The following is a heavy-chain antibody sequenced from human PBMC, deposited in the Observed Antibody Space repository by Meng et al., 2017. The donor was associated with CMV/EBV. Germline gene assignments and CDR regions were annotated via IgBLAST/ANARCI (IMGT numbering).Heavy chain of an antibody. J-gene: IGHJ4*02. CDR2: INHSGST. V-gene: IGHV4-34*01. Sequence: QGMPLRGGACLVSPSEPLSLTGAVYGGSFSGYYGSWIRQPPGKGLEWIGEINHSGSTNYNPSLKSRVTISVDTSKNQFSLKLSSVTAADTAVYYCARGRGVGDYVWGSYRSRGVYFDYWGQGTLVTVSS. D-gene: IGHD3-16*02. CDR1: GGSFSGYY. CDR3: ARGRGVGDYVWGSYRSRGVYFDY.